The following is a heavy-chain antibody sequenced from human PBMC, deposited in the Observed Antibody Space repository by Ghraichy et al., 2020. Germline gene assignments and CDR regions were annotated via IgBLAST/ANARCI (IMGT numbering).Heavy chain of an antibody. CDR2: ISSSSSYI. Sequence: GGSLRLSCAASGFTFSSYSMNWVRQAPGKGLEWVSSISSSSSYIYYADSVKGRFTISRDNAKNSLYLQMNSLRAEDTAVYYCARDGDIAAVTYYYYYGMDVWGQGTTVTGSS. J-gene: IGHJ6*02. V-gene: IGHV3-21*01. CDR1: GFTFSSYS. D-gene: IGHD6-13*01. CDR3: ARDGDIAAVTYYYYYGMDV.